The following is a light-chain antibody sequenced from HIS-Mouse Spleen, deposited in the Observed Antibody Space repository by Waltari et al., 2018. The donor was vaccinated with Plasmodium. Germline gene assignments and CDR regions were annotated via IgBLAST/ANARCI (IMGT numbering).Light chain of an antibody. CDR3: YSTDSSGNHRV. CDR2: EDS. Sequence: SYELTQPPSVSVSPGQSARITCPGVALPTKYPYWYQQMSGQAPVLVIYEDSKPPSGIPERFSGSSSGTMATLTISGAQVEDEADYYCYSTDSSGNHRVFGGGTKLTVL. V-gene: IGLV3-10*01. CDR1: ALPTKY. J-gene: IGLJ3*02.